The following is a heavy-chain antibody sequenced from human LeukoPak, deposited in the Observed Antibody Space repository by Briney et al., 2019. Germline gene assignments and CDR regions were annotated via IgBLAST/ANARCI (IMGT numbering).Heavy chain of an antibody. CDR1: GYTFTSYG. CDR3: ARGRGIAARKAKNWFDP. Sequence: ASVKVSCKASGYTFTSYGISWVRQAPGQGLEWMGWMNPNSGNTGYAQKFQGRVTMTRNTSISTAYMELSSLRSEDTAVYYCARGRGIAARKAKNWFDPWGQGTLVTVSS. D-gene: IGHD6-6*01. CDR2: MNPNSGNT. J-gene: IGHJ5*02. V-gene: IGHV1-8*02.